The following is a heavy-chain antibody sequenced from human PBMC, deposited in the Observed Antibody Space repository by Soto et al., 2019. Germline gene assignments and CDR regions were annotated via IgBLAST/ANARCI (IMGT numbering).Heavy chain of an antibody. CDR2: ISYDGSNK. Sequence: VQLVESGGGVVQPGRSLRLSCAASGFTFSSYGMHWVRQAPGKGLEWVAVISYDGSNKYYADSVKGRFTISRDNSKNTLYLQMNSLRAEDTAVYYCAKDRNSGWFGELLGYWGQGTLVTVSS. V-gene: IGHV3-30*18. D-gene: IGHD3-10*01. J-gene: IGHJ4*02. CDR3: AKDRNSGWFGELLGY. CDR1: GFTFSSYG.